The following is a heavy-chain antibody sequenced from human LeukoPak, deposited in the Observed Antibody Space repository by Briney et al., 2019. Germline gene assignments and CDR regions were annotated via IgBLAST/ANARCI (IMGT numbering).Heavy chain of an antibody. CDR3: ARDRTGDDFDY. J-gene: IGHJ4*02. V-gene: IGHV3-21*01. CDR2: ISSSSSYI. Sequence: GRSLRLSCAASGFTFSNYGLHWVRQAPGKGLEWVSSISSSSSYIYYADSVKGRFTISRDNAKNSLYLQMNSLRAEDTAVYYCARDRTGDDFDYWGQGTLVTVSS. CDR1: GFTFSNYG. D-gene: IGHD1-1*01.